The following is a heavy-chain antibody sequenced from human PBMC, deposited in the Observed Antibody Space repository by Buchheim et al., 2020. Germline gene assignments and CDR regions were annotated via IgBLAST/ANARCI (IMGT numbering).Heavy chain of an antibody. J-gene: IGHJ4*02. CDR2: IYYSGST. CDR3: ARTVGPDSSGISLYFDC. Sequence: QVQLQESGPGLVKPSQTLSLTCTVSGGPISSGGYYWSWIRQHPGKGLEWIGYIYYSGSTYYNPSLKSRATTPVDTHKNQFSLKLGYVTAADTAVYYCARTVGPDSSGISLYFDCWGQGTL. V-gene: IGHV4-31*03. D-gene: IGHD3-22*01. CDR1: GGPISSGGYY.